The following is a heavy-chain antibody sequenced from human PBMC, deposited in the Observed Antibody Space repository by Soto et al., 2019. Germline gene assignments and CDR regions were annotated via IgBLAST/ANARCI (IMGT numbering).Heavy chain of an antibody. CDR2: INSGGST. Sequence: GGSLRLSCAASGFTVSVNLMNWVRQGSGKGLEWVSVINSGGSTDYADSVKGRFTISRDISRNTLYLQMNSLRAEDTAVYYCVRENYYYGMDVWGQGTTVTVS. CDR3: VRENYYYGMDV. V-gene: IGHV3-66*01. CDR1: GFTVSVNL. J-gene: IGHJ6*02.